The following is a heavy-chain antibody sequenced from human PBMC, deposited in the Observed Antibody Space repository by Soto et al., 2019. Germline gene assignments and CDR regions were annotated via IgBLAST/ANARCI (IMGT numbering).Heavy chain of an antibody. D-gene: IGHD2-2*01. CDR3: VRRGHCSSTSCYDDYYYGMDV. CDR1: GLNLRNYV. V-gene: IGHV3-30*03. Sequence: GGSLRLSCAASGLNLRNYVMHWVRQAPGKGLEWVAVISDDGDDAYYADSVKGRFTISRDNSISTAYLQWSSLKASDTAMYYCVRRGHCSSTSCYDDYYYGMDVWGQGTTVTVSS. J-gene: IGHJ6*02. CDR2: ISDDGDDA.